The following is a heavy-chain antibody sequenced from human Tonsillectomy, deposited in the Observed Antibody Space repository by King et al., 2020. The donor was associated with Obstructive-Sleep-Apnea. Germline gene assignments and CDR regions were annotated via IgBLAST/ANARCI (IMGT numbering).Heavy chain of an antibody. CDR3: ARSAIFERWFDP. Sequence: LQLQESGPGLVKPSETLSLTCTVSGGSISSSSYYWGWIRQPPGKGLEWIGSMYYSGSTYYNPSLKSRVTISVDTSKNQFSLKLSSVTAADTAVYYCARSAIFERWFDPWGQGTLVTVSS. CDR2: MYYSGST. J-gene: IGHJ5*02. CDR1: GGSISSSSYY. D-gene: IGHD3-3*01. V-gene: IGHV4-39*07.